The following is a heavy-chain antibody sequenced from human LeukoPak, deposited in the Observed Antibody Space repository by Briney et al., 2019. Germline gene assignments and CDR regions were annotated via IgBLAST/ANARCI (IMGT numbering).Heavy chain of an antibody. Sequence: PGGSLRLSCAASGFTFSSYWMSWVRQAPGKGLEWVANIKQDGSEKYYVDSEKGRFTISRDNAKNSLYLQMNSLRAEDTAVYYCARGIGTSYDSSRDAFDIWGQGTMVTVSS. D-gene: IGHD3-22*01. CDR1: GFTFSSYW. CDR3: ARGIGTSYDSSRDAFDI. CDR2: IKQDGSEK. J-gene: IGHJ3*02. V-gene: IGHV3-7*01.